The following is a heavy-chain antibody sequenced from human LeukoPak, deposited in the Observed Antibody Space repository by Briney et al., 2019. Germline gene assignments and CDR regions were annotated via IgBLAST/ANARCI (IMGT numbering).Heavy chain of an antibody. J-gene: IGHJ4*02. CDR3: ARDRTPHGGNSGTDY. CDR1: GYTFTSYY. Sequence: ASVKVSCKASGYTFTSYYMHWVRQAIGQGLEWMGIINPSGGSTSYAQKFQGRVTMTRDTSTSTVYMELSSLRSEDTAVYYCARDRTPHGGNSGTDYWGQGTLVTVSS. V-gene: IGHV1-46*01. D-gene: IGHD4-23*01. CDR2: INPSGGST.